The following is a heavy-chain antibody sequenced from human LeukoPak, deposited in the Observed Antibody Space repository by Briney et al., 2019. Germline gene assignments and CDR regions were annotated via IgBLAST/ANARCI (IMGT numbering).Heavy chain of an antibody. CDR3: ARGVHYYGSGSYNDY. J-gene: IGHJ4*02. V-gene: IGHV1-8*01. D-gene: IGHD3-10*01. Sequence: GASVKVSCKASGYTFTSYDINWVQQATGQGLEWMGWMNPNSGNTGYAQKFQGRVTMTRNTSISTAYMELSSLRSEDTAVYYCARGVHYYGSGSYNDYWGQGTLVTVPS. CDR2: MNPNSGNT. CDR1: GYTFTSYD.